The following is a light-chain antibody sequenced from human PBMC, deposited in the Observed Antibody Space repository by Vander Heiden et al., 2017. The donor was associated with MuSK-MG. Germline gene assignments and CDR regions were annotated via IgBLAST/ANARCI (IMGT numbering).Light chain of an antibody. CDR2: GAS. V-gene: IGKV3-15*01. CDR1: QSVSSN. Sequence: EVVMTQSPATLSVSRGERATLSCRASQSVSSNLAWYQQKPGQAPRLLIYGASTRATGIPARFSGSGSGTEFTLTISSLQSEDFVVYHCQQYTNWPWTFGRGTKVEIK. J-gene: IGKJ1*01. CDR3: QQYTNWPWT.